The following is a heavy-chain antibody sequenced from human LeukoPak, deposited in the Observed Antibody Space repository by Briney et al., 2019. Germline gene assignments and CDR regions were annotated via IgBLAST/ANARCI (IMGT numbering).Heavy chain of an antibody. CDR3: ARGLGADFWSGYSFVSWFDP. CDR1: GGSFSSYY. Sequence: SETLSLTCAVYGGSFSSYYWSWIRQPPGKGLEWIGEINHSGSTNYNPSLKSRVTISVDTSKNQFSLKLSSVTAADTAVYYCARGLGADFWSGYSFVSWFDPWGQGTLVTVSS. V-gene: IGHV4-34*01. J-gene: IGHJ5*02. CDR2: INHSGST. D-gene: IGHD3-3*01.